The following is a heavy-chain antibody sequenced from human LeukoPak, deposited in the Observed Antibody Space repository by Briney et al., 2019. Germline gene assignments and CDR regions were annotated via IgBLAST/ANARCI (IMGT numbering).Heavy chain of an antibody. CDR2: ISWNSGSI. CDR3: AKDSGYSGSYYSDY. Sequence: GRSLRLSCAASGFTFDDYAMHWVRQAPGKGLEWVSGISWNSGSIGYADSVKGRFTISRDNAKNSLYLQMNSLRAEDTALYYCAKDSGYSGSYYSDYWGRGIPVIVSS. CDR1: GFTFDDYA. D-gene: IGHD1-26*01. J-gene: IGHJ4*02. V-gene: IGHV3-9*01.